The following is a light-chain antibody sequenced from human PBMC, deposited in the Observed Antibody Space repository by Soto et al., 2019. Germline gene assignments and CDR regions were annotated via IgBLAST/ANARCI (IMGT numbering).Light chain of an antibody. V-gene: IGKV1-5*03. Sequence: DIQMTQSPSTLSASVGDRVTITCRASQSISTLLAWYQQQPGRAPKLLIYKASSLASGVPSRISGSGSGTEFTLTISSLQPDDFATYYCQQYSSYSRTFGQGTKVEI. CDR2: KAS. CDR3: QQYSSYSRT. CDR1: QSISTL. J-gene: IGKJ1*01.